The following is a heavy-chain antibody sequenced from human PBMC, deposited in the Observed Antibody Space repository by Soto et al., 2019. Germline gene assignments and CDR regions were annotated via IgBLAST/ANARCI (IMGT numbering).Heavy chain of an antibody. CDR3: ARDRFVRGSYYYFDY. CDR2: ISSSGSTM. J-gene: IGHJ4*02. Sequence: EVQLVESGGGLIQPGGSLRLSCAASGFTFSAYNMNWVRQAPGKGLEWVSCISSSGSTMYYADSVKGRFTISRDNAKNSLSLQMNSLRDEDTAVYYCARDRFVRGSYYYFDYWGQGTLVTVSS. V-gene: IGHV3-48*02. D-gene: IGHD1-26*01. CDR1: GFTFSAYN.